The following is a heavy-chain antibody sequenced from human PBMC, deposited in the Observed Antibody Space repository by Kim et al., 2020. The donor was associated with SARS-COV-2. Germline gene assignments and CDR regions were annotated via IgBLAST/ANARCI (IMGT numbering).Heavy chain of an antibody. CDR3: ARARGDIVLVVYAIAFFDY. D-gene: IGHD2-8*02. CDR1: GFTFSDYY. CDR2: ISSSGSTI. V-gene: IGHV3-11*01. Sequence: GGSLRLSCAASGFTFSDYYMSWIRQAPGKGLEWVSYISSSGSTIYYADSVKGRFTISRDNAKNSLYLQMNSLRAEDTAVYYCARARGDIVLVVYAIAFFDYWGQRTLVTVSS. J-gene: IGHJ4*02.